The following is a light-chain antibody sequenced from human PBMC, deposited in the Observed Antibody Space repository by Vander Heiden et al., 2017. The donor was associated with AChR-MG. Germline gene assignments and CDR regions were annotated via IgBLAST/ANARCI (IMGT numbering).Light chain of an antibody. CDR2: EAC. CDR3: QQDDIYPWT. CDR1: QNINNW. J-gene: IGKJ1*01. V-gene: IGKV1-5*03. Sequence: DIQMTRSPSTLSASVGDRVTITCRASQNINNWLAWYQQKSGKAPNLLIYEACNLQGGVPSRFSGSGSGTEFILTISSLQPDDFATYYCQQDDIYPWTFGQGTKVEIK.